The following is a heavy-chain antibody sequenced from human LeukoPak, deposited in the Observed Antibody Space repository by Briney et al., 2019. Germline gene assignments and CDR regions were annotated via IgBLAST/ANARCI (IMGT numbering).Heavy chain of an antibody. D-gene: IGHD3-22*01. Sequence: ASVKVSCKVSGYTLTELSMHWVRQAPGKGLEWMGGFDPEDGETIYARKFQGRVTMTEDTSTDTAYMELSSLRSEDTAVYYCAGTALLVYDSSGYQAYYFDYWGQGTLVTVSS. CDR3: AGTALLVYDSSGYQAYYFDY. J-gene: IGHJ4*02. V-gene: IGHV1-24*01. CDR1: GYTLTELS. CDR2: FDPEDGET.